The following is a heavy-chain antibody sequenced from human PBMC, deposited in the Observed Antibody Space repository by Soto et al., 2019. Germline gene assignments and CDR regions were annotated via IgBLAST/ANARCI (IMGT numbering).Heavy chain of an antibody. D-gene: IGHD3-3*01. Sequence: GASVKVSCKASGYTFTSYAMHWVRQAPGQRLEWMGWINAGNGNTKYSQKFQGRVTITRDTSASTAYMELSSLRSEDTAVYYCATLYYDFWSGTDYYYGMDVWGQGTTVTVSS. V-gene: IGHV1-3*01. CDR2: INAGNGNT. CDR1: GYTFTSYA. J-gene: IGHJ6*02. CDR3: ATLYYDFWSGTDYYYGMDV.